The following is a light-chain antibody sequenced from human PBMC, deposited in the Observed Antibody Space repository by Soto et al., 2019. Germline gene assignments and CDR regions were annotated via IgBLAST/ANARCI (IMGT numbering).Light chain of an antibody. CDR3: QQYCSSPSFT. CDR2: GTS. Sequence: EIVLTQSPGTLSLSPGERATLSCRASQSVSSSYLAWYQQKPGQAPRLLIYGTSSRATGIPDRFSGSGSGADFTLTISRLEPEDFAVYYCQQYCSSPSFTFGPGTKVDIK. V-gene: IGKV3-20*01. J-gene: IGKJ3*01. CDR1: QSVSSSY.